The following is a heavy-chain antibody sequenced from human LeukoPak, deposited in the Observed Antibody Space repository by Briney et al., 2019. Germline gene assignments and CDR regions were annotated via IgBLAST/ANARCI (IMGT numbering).Heavy chain of an antibody. V-gene: IGHV3-23*01. J-gene: IGHJ5*02. D-gene: IGHD1-26*01. CDR3: AKDRNIGSYYWLDP. Sequence: PGGSLRLSCAASGFTFSSYAMTWVRQAPGKGPEWVSAISDGGTRVYYADSVKGRFTISRDNSKNMLYLQMNSLRAEDTAVYYCAKDRNIGSYYWLDPWGQGTLVTVSS. CDR1: GFTFSSYA. CDR2: ISDGGTRV.